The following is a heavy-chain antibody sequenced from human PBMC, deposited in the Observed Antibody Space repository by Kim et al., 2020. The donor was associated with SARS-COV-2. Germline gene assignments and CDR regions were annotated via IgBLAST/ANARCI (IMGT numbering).Heavy chain of an antibody. D-gene: IGHD4-17*01. CDR2: ISYDGNHK. CDR3: VPSANYGDYPLDVPGSEYFQH. Sequence: GGSLRLSCAASGFTFSSYAMHWVRQAPGKGLEWVAVISYDGNHKYYADSVKGRFTFSRDNSKNTLYLLMDSLRAEDTAVYYCVPSANYGDYPLDVPGSEYFQHWGQGTLVTVSS. J-gene: IGHJ1*01. V-gene: IGHV3-30-3*01. CDR1: GFTFSSYA.